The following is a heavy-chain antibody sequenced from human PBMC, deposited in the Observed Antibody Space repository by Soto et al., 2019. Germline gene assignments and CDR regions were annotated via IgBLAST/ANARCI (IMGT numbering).Heavy chain of an antibody. J-gene: IGHJ4*02. D-gene: IGHD4-17*01. Sequence: PGGSLRLSCAASGFTFSSYDINWVSQAPGKGLEWLSYISTSGGTIYYADSVKGQFTISRDNAKNSLYLQMNTLRAEDTAVYYCARARGDYVFDYWGQGTLVTVSS. CDR3: ARARGDYVFDY. CDR1: GFTFSSYD. CDR2: ISTSGGTI. V-gene: IGHV3-48*03.